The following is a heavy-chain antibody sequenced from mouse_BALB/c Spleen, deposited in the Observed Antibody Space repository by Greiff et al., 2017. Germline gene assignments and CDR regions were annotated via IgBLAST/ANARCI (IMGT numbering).Heavy chain of an antibody. CDR3: ALRRGVYFDY. Sequence: VQLQQSGAELVRPGTSVKVSCKASGYAFTNYLIEWVKQRPGQGLEWIGVINPGSGGTNYNEKFKGKATLTADKSSSTAYMQLSSLTSDDSAVYFCALRRGVYFDYWGQGTTLTVSS. V-gene: IGHV1-54*01. J-gene: IGHJ2*01. CDR1: GYAFTNYL. D-gene: IGHD2-12*01. CDR2: INPGSGGT.